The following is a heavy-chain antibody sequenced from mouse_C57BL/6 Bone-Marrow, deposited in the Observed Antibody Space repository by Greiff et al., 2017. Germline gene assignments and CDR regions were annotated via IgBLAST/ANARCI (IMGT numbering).Heavy chain of an antibody. V-gene: IGHV14-4*01. Sequence: EVQLQQSGAELVRPGASVKLSCTASGFTIKDDYMHWVKQRPEQGLEWIGWIDPENGDTEYASKFQGKATITADTSSNTAYLQLSSLTSEDTAVYYCTPRQLRLLFAYWGQGALVTVSA. CDR3: TPRQLRLLFAY. J-gene: IGHJ3*01. D-gene: IGHD3-2*02. CDR1: GFTIKDDY. CDR2: IDPENGDT.